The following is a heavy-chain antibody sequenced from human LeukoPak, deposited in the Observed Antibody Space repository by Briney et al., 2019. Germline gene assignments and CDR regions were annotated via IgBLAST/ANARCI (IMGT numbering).Heavy chain of an antibody. V-gene: IGHV3-48*03. CDR1: AFSFSTSE. Sequence: GGSLRLSCATSAFSFSTSEMNWVRQAPGKGLKWISYIDRSGSNILYAAAVKGRFTISRDNAKNSLYLQMNSLRAEDTAVYFCEQKAAYEMDYWGQGTQVIVSS. D-gene: IGHD5-24*01. CDR3: EQKAAYEMDY. CDR2: IDRSGSNI. J-gene: IGHJ4*02.